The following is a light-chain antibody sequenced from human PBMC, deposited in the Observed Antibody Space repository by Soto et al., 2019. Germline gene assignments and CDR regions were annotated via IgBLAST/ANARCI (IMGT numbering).Light chain of an antibody. CDR3: QQYYSYLLT. Sequence: AIRMTQSPSSLSASTGDRVTITCRSSQGISSFLAWYHQKPGKAPKLLIYAASTLQSGVPSRFIGSGSGTDFTLTISCLQSEDFATYYCQQYYSYLLTFGGATKVEIK. V-gene: IGKV1-8*01. CDR1: QGISSF. J-gene: IGKJ4*01. CDR2: AAS.